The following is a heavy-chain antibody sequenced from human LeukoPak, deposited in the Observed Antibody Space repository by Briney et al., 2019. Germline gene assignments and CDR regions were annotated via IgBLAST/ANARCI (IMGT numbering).Heavy chain of an antibody. D-gene: IGHD6-13*01. CDR1: GFSFSDYG. CDR2: INSNGAVI. J-gene: IGHJ4*02. V-gene: IGHV3-23*01. CDR3: AKGYSSNSWLYFDY. Sequence: GGSLRLSCAASGFSFSDYGMNRVGRAPGKGLDWLSHINSNGAVISYADSVKGRFTISRDSSKNTLYLQMNSLRAEDTAVYYCAKGYSSNSWLYFDYWGQGTLVTVSS.